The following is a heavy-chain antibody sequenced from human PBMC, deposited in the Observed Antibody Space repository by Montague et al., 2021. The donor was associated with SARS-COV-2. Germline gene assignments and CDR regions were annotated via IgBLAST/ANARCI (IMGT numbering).Heavy chain of an antibody. CDR2: INHSGST. CDR1: GGSFNDYY. D-gene: IGHD3-22*01. J-gene: IGHJ4*02. CDR3: SRGRVGINMIVVVIGYSYYFDY. V-gene: IGHV4-34*01. Sequence: SETLSLTCAVYGGSFNDYYWSWIRQPPGKGLEWIGQINHSGSTNYNPSLKSRVTISVDTSKNQFSLKLRSMTAAATAVYYCSRGRVGINMIVVVIGYSYYFDYWGQGTLVTVSS.